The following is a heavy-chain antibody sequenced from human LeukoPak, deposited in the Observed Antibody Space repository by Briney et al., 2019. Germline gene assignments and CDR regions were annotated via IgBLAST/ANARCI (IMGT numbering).Heavy chain of an antibody. V-gene: IGHV4-59*01. Sequence: SETLSLTCTVSGGSISSYYWSWIRQPPGKGLEWIGYIYYSGGTNYNPSLKSRVTISVDTSKKQFSLKLRSVTAADTAVYYCARTRAKRITVVRGVIGWFDPWGQGTLVTVSS. D-gene: IGHD3-10*01. CDR1: GGSISSYY. CDR3: ARTRAKRITVVRGVIGWFDP. J-gene: IGHJ5*02. CDR2: IYYSGGT.